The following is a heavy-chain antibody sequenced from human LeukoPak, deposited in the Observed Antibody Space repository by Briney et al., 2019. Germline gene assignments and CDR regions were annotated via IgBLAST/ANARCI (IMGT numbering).Heavy chain of an antibody. CDR1: GGSISSYY. CDR3: ARQSGRYSEYYFDY. Sequence: PSETLSLTCTVFGGSISSYYWSWIRQPPGKGLEWIGYIYYSGSTNYNPSLKSRVTIFVDTSKNQFSLKLSSVTAADTAVYYCARQSGRYSEYYFDYWGQGTLVTVSS. CDR2: IYYSGST. D-gene: IGHD1-26*01. V-gene: IGHV4-59*08. J-gene: IGHJ4*02.